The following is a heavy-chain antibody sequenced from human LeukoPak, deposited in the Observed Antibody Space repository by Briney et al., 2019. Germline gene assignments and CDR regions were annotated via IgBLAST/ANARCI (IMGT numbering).Heavy chain of an antibody. Sequence: GGSLRLSCAASGFTFSSYAMHWVRQAPGKGLEWVALISYDESNTFYADSVKGRFTISRDNSKNTLYLQMNSLRVEDTAVYYCARDGDADYVFSYYFDYWGQGTLVTVSS. CDR2: ISYDESNT. CDR1: GFTFSSYA. D-gene: IGHD4-17*01. CDR3: ARDGDADYVFSYYFDY. V-gene: IGHV3-30*04. J-gene: IGHJ4*02.